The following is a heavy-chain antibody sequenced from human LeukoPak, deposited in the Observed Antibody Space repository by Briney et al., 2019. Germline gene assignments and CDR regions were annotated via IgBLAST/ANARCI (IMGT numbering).Heavy chain of an antibody. CDR1: GGSISSFY. D-gene: IGHD3-22*01. CDR3: ARLVKDYDSSGYYYGNRFDY. V-gene: IGHV4-59*08. CDR2: MYYRGST. Sequence: SETLSLTCTVSGGSISSFYWSWIRQPPGKGLEWIGYMYYRGSTNYDPSLKSRVTISEDTSKNQFSLKLTSVTAADTAVYYCARLVKDYDSSGYYYGNRFDYWGQGSLVTVSS. J-gene: IGHJ4*02.